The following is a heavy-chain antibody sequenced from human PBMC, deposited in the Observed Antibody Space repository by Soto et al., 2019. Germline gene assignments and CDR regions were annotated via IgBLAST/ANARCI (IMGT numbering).Heavy chain of an antibody. D-gene: IGHD5-12*01. V-gene: IGHV3-7*04. CDR1: GFTFSSYW. CDR3: ARVRSGRDGYNYDWYFDL. J-gene: IGHJ2*01. CDR2: IKQDGSEK. Sequence: EVQLVESGGGLVQPGGSLRLSCAASGFTFSSYWMSWVRQAPGKGLEWVANIKQDGSEKYYVDSVKGRFTISRDNAKNSLYLQMNSLRADDTAVYYCARVRSGRDGYNYDWYFDLWGRGTLVTVSS.